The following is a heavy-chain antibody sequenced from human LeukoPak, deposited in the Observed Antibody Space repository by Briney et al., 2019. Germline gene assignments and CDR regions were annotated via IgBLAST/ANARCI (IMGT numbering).Heavy chain of an antibody. V-gene: IGHV3-15*01. Sequence: PGGSLRLSCAASGFTFSNGWMSWVRQAPGKGLEWVGRIKSKSERGTTDYAAPVKGRFTISRDGSTNTVYLHMNSLKTEDTAVYFCTSNLYCSTSSCYTFDNWGQGTLVAVSP. D-gene: IGHD2-2*02. CDR2: IKSKSERGTT. CDR3: TSNLYCSTSSCYTFDN. CDR1: GFTFSNGW. J-gene: IGHJ5*02.